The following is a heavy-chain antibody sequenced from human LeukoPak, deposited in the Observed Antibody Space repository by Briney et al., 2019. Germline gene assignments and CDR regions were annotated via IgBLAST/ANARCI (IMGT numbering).Heavy chain of an antibody. D-gene: IGHD1-26*01. CDR1: GFTFSSYSM. V-gene: IGHV4-4*02. CDR2: IYHSGST. CDR3: AVDSGSYTAFDY. J-gene: IGHJ4*02. Sequence: PGGSLRLPCAASGFTFSSYSMNWVRQPPGKGLEWIGEIYHSGSTNYNPSLKSRVTISVDKSKNQFSLKLSSVTAADTAVYYCAVDSGSYTAFDYWGQGTLVTVSS.